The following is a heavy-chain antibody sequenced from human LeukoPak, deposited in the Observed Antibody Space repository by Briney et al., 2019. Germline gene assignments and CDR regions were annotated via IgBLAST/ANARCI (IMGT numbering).Heavy chain of an antibody. V-gene: IGHV4-4*07. J-gene: IGHJ6*02. Sequence: SETLSLTCTVSGGSISSYYWSWIRQPAGKGLEWTGRIYTSGSTNYNPSLKSRVTMSVDTSKNQFSLKLSSVTAADTAVYYCARDGGYSYGLYYYYYGMDVWGQGTTVTVSS. CDR2: IYTSGST. CDR3: ARDGGYSYGLYYYYYGMDV. CDR1: GGSISSYY. D-gene: IGHD5-18*01.